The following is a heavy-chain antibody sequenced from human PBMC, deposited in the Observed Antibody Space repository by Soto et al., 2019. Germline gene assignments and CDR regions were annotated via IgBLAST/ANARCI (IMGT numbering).Heavy chain of an antibody. CDR1: GFTFSSYA. D-gene: IGHD6-19*01. Sequence: EVQLLESGGGLVQPGGSLRLSCAASGFTFSSYAMSWVRQAPGKGLEWVSAISSNGGSTYYADSVKGRFTISRDNSKNTLYLQMSSLRAEDTAVYYCVKGNSKTAIAVAGTGHFQHWGQGTLVTVSS. V-gene: IGHV3-23*01. CDR3: VKGNSKTAIAVAGTGHFQH. J-gene: IGHJ1*01. CDR2: ISSNGGST.